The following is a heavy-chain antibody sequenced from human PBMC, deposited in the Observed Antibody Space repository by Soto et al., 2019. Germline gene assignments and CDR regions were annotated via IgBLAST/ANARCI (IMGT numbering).Heavy chain of an antibody. CDR3: AKDGVPIGVFDAFDI. V-gene: IGHV3-23*01. D-gene: IGHD3-3*01. J-gene: IGHJ3*02. Sequence: PGGSLRLSCAASGFTFSSYAMSWVRQAPGKGLEWVSAISGSGGSTYYADSVKGRFTISRDNSKNTLYLQMNSLRAEDTAVCYCAKDGVPIGVFDAFDIWGQGTMVTVSS. CDR1: GFTFSSYA. CDR2: ISGSGGST.